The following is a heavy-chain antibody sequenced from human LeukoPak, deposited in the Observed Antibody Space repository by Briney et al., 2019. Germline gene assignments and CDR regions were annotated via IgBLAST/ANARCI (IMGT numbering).Heavy chain of an antibody. CDR1: GYTFTSYA. V-gene: IGHV1-3*01. D-gene: IGHD1-1*01. CDR3: ARASTGTTGY. J-gene: IGHJ4*02. Sequence: ASVKVSCKASGYTFTSYAMHLVRQPPGQGLEWMGWINVGNGNTKYSQKFQGRVTITRDTSASTGHMKLSRLRAEDTAVYYCARASTGTTGYWGQGTLVTVSS. CDR2: INVGNGNT.